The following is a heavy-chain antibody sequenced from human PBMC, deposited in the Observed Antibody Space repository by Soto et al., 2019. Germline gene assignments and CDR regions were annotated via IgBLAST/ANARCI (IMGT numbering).Heavy chain of an antibody. CDR3: ARGAVVPAAIGGAFDY. D-gene: IGHD2-2*01. Sequence: QVQLVQSGAEVKKPGSSVKVSCKASGGTFSSYAISWVRQAPGQGLEWMGGIIPIFGTANYAQKFQGRVTITADKSTSTAYMELSSLRSEDAAVYYCARGAVVPAAIGGAFDYWGQGTLVTVSS. V-gene: IGHV1-69*06. J-gene: IGHJ4*02. CDR2: IIPIFGTA. CDR1: GGTFSSYA.